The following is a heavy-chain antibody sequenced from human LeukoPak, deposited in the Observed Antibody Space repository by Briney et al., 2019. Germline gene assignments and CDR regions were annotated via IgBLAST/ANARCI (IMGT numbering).Heavy chain of an antibody. Sequence: SQTLSLTCTVSGGSISSGSYFWSWIRQPAGKGLEWIWRIYTSGSTNYSPSLKSRVTISVDTSRNQFSLNLTSVTAADTAMYYCAREQWAYRSYYASSGYHDYWGQGTLVTVSS. D-gene: IGHD3-22*01. J-gene: IGHJ4*02. V-gene: IGHV4-61*02. CDR2: IYTSGST. CDR3: AREQWAYRSYYASSGYHDY. CDR1: GGSISSGSYF.